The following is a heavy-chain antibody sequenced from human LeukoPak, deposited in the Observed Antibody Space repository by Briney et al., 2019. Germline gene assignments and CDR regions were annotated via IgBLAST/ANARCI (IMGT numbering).Heavy chain of an antibody. CDR3: ARGVDSSGWSLWYYCYGTDV. J-gene: IGHJ6*02. CDR1: GYTFTSYA. V-gene: IGHV7-4-1*02. Sequence: ASVKVSCKASGYTFTSYAMNWVRQAPGQGLEWMGWINTNTGNPTYAQGFTGRFVFSLDTSVSTAYLQISSLKAEDTAVYYCARGVDSSGWSLWYYCYGTDVWGQGTTVTVSS. D-gene: IGHD6-19*01. CDR2: INTNTGNP.